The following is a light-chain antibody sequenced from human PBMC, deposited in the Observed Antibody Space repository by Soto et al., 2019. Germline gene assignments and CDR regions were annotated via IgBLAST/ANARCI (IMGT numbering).Light chain of an antibody. V-gene: IGLV2-23*02. CDR2: EVN. J-gene: IGLJ2*01. Sequence: QSVLTQPPSVSGSPGQSITISCTGTSGDIGTYNLVSWYQQHPGRAPKLIIFEVNKRPSGVSNRFSASKSGNTASLAISGLQAEDEADYDCCSYAGRSTVICGGGTKLTVL. CDR3: CSYAGRSTVI. CDR1: SGDIGTYNL.